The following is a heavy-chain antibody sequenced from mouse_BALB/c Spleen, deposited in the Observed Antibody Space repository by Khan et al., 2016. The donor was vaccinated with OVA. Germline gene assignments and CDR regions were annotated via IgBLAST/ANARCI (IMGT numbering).Heavy chain of an antibody. V-gene: IGHV2-6-1*01. Sequence: QVQLKESGPGLVAPSQSLSITCTISGFSLTNYGVHWVRQPPGKGLEWLVVIWSDGSTTYNSALKSRLTIIKDNSKSHVFLKMNSLQTDDTAMYFCARQPYYHYNIMDYWGQGTSVTVSS. CDR1: GFSLTNYG. CDR2: IWSDGST. CDR3: ARQPYYHYNIMDY. J-gene: IGHJ4*01. D-gene: IGHD2-10*01.